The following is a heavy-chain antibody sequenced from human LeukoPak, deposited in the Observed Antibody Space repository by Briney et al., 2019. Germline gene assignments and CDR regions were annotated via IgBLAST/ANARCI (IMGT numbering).Heavy chain of an antibody. CDR2: INHSGST. J-gene: IGHJ3*02. Sequence: SETLSLTCAVYGGSFSGYFWSWIRQPPGKGLEWIGEINHSGSTNYNPSLKSRVTISVDTSKNQFSLKLSSVTAADTAVYYCARVYYDSSGYYRSGAFDIWGQGTVVTVSS. CDR1: GGSFSGYF. CDR3: ARVYYDSSGYYRSGAFDI. V-gene: IGHV4-34*01. D-gene: IGHD3-22*01.